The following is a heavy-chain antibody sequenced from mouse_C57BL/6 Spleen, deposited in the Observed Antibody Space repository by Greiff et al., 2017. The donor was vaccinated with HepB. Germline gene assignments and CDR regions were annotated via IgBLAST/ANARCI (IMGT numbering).Heavy chain of an antibody. J-gene: IGHJ4*01. Sequence: QVQLQQSGAELVRPGASVTLSCKASGYTFTDYEMHWVKQTPVHGLEWIGAIDPETGGTAYNQKFKGQAILTADKSSSTAYMELRSLTSEDSAVYYCTRWGGAMDYWGQGTSVTVSS. CDR2: IDPETGGT. V-gene: IGHV1-15*01. CDR3: TRWGGAMDY. CDR1: GYTFTDYE.